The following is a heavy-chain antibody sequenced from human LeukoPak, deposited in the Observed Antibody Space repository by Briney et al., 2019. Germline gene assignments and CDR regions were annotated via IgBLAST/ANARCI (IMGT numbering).Heavy chain of an antibody. D-gene: IGHD2-2*01. J-gene: IGHJ4*02. CDR1: GFNFSSYA. CDR2: ISYDGSNK. Sequence: GGSLRLSCAASGFNFSSYAMHWVRQAPGKGLEWVAVISYDGSNKYYADSVKSRFTISRDNSKNTLYLQMNSLRAEDTAVYYCARGQIVVVPAALPNLFDYWGQGTLVTVSS. CDR3: ARGQIVVVPAALPNLFDY. V-gene: IGHV3-30-3*01.